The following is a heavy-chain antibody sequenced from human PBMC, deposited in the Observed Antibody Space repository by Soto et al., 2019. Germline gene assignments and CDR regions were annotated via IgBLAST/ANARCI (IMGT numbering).Heavy chain of an antibody. Sequence: QVQLVQSGAEVKKPGASVKVSCKASGYTFTSYDINWVRQATGQGLEWMGWMNPNSGNTGYAQKFQGRVTMTRNTSISTAYMEVSSLRSEDTAVYYCARSACASTSCYGVYYYYMDVWGKGTTVTVSS. CDR1: GYTFTSYD. D-gene: IGHD2-2*01. CDR3: ARSACASTSCYGVYYYYMDV. J-gene: IGHJ6*03. CDR2: MNPNSGNT. V-gene: IGHV1-8*01.